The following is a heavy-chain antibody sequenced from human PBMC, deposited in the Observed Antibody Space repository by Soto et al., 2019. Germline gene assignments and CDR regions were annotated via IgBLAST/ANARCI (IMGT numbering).Heavy chain of an antibody. Sequence: QVQLQESGPGLVKPSQTLSLTCTVSGDSIGTGGYYWDWIRQHPGKGPEWIGYIHYSGNTYYNPSLKSRLTISLDTSKNQWFRHLSSVTAADTAVYYCATNHDDISGRTPLLFDSWGQGTLVTVSS. J-gene: IGHJ4*02. V-gene: IGHV4-31*03. D-gene: IGHD3-22*01. CDR1: GDSIGTGGYY. CDR3: ATNHDDISGRTPLLFDS. CDR2: IHYSGNT.